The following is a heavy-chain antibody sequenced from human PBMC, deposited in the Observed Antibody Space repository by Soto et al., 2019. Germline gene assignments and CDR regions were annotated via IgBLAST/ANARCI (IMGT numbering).Heavy chain of an antibody. J-gene: IGHJ4*02. Sequence: SETLSLTCTVSGCSISSSSYYWGWIRQPPGKGLEWIGSIYYSGSTYYNPSLKSRVTISVDTSKNQFSLKLSSVTAADTAVYYCARSLDYDILTGCFDYWGQGTLVTVSS. CDR2: IYYSGST. V-gene: IGHV4-39*01. CDR3: ARSLDYDILTGCFDY. D-gene: IGHD3-9*01. CDR1: GCSISSSSYY.